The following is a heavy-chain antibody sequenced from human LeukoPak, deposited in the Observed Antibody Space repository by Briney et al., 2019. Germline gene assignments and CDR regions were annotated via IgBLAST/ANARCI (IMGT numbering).Heavy chain of an antibody. CDR3: ARDHNWGFDY. CDR1: GFKFSDYS. CDR2: IRSSSRGTI. J-gene: IGHJ4*02. Sequence: GGSLRLSCAASGFKFSDYSINWVRQAPGKGLEWVSYIRSSSRGTIYYADSVKGRFTISRDNAKNSLYLQMNSLRVEDTAVYYCARDHNWGFDYWGQGTLVTVSS. V-gene: IGHV3-48*01. D-gene: IGHD7-27*01.